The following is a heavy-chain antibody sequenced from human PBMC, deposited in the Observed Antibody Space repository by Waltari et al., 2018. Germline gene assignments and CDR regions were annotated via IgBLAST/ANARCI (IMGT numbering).Heavy chain of an antibody. CDR1: GFTFSSYA. Sequence: EVQLLESGGGLVQPGGSLRLSCAASGFTFSSYAMSWVRQAPGKGLEWVSAISGSGGSTYYADSVKVRFTISRDNSKNTLYLQMNSLRAEDTAVYYCAKCGGSTSCYGNWFDPWGQGTLVTVSS. V-gene: IGHV3-23*01. CDR2: ISGSGGST. CDR3: AKCGGSTSCYGNWFDP. D-gene: IGHD2-2*01. J-gene: IGHJ5*02.